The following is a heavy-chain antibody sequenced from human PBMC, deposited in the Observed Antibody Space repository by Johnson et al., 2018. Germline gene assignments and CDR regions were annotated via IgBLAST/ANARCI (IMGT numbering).Heavy chain of an antibody. V-gene: IGHV3-23*01. CDR3: ARGGRGGWEYFQD. J-gene: IGHJ1*01. CDR1: EFTFSDSA. CDR2: IGDTGTRT. D-gene: IGHD6-19*01. Sequence: VQLLEAGGGLVQPGGSLSLSCEASEFTFSDSAMNWVRPAPGKGLEWVSGIGDTGTRTYVADSLKGRFTISRDNSKNTLFLHMNSLSAEATALYYCARGGRGGWEYFQDWGQGTLVTVSS.